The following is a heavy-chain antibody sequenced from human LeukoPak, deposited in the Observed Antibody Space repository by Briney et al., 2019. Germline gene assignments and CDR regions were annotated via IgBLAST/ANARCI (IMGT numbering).Heavy chain of an antibody. CDR2: INHSGST. D-gene: IGHD4-23*01. CDR3: ARGVDYGGNSGDY. CDR1: GGSFSGYY. V-gene: IGHV4-34*01. J-gene: IGHJ4*02. Sequence: SETLSLTCAVYGGSFSGYYWSWIRQPPGKGLEWIGEINHSGSTNYNPSLKSRVTISVDTSKNQFSLKLSSVTAADTAVYHCARGVDYGGNSGDYWGQGTLVTVSS.